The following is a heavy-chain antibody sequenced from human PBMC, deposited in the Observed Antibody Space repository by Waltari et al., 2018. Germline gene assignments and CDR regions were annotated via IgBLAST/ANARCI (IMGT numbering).Heavy chain of an antibody. Sequence: QLQLQESGPGLVKPSETLSLTCTVSGGSISSSSYYWGWIRQPPGKGLEWIGSIYYSGSTYYNPSLKSRVTISVDTSKNQFSLKLSSVTAADTAVYYCARDSQGDHFDYWGQGTLVTVSS. CDR1: GGSISSSSYY. CDR2: IYYSGST. V-gene: IGHV4-39*07. J-gene: IGHJ4*02. CDR3: ARDSQGDHFDY. D-gene: IGHD1-26*01.